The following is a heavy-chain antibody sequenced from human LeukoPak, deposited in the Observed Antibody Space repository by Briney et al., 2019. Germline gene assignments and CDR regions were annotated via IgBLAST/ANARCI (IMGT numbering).Heavy chain of an antibody. Sequence: SETLSLTCTVSGGSISSYYWSWIRQPPGKGLEWIGYIYYSGSTNYNPSLKSRVTISVDTSKNQFPLRLSSVTAADPAVYYCARDHNYDSSGYFLYYWGQGTLVTVSS. CDR2: IYYSGST. CDR1: GGSISSYY. J-gene: IGHJ4*02. V-gene: IGHV4-59*12. CDR3: ARDHNYDSSGYFLYY. D-gene: IGHD3-22*01.